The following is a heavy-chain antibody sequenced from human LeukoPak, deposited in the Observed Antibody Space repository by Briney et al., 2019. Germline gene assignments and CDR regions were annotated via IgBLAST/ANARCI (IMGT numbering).Heavy chain of an antibody. CDR2: ISSSSSYI. V-gene: IGHV3-21*01. J-gene: IGHJ4*02. Sequence: GGSLRLSCAASGFTFSSYVMTWVRRAPGKGLEWVSSISSSSSYIYYADSVKGRFTISRDNAKNSLYLQMNSLRAEDTAVYYCTREVEYGDFLWEYYFDYWGQGTLVTVSS. CDR3: TREVEYGDFLWEYYFDY. D-gene: IGHD4-17*01. CDR1: GFTFSSYV.